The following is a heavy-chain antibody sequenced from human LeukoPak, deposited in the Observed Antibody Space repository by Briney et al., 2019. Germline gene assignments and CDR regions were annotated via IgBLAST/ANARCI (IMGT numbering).Heavy chain of an antibody. V-gene: IGHV4-59*01. D-gene: IGHD3-10*01. CDR2: IYYSGST. Sequence: PSETLSLTCTVSGGSISSYYWSWIRQPPGKGLEWIGYIYYSGSTNYNPSLKSRVTISVDTSKNQFSLKLSSVTAADTAVYYCARDPLHYYGSGSYYNVENYWGQGTLVTVSS. J-gene: IGHJ4*02. CDR1: GGSISSYY. CDR3: ARDPLHYYGSGSYYNVENY.